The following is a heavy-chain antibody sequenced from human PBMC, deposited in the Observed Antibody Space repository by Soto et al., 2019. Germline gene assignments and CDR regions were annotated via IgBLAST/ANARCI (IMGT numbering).Heavy chain of an antibody. J-gene: IGHJ5*02. CDR3: ERLSTMIVEA. CDR2: IYYSGST. V-gene: IGHV4-39*01. Sequence: SETLSLTCTVSGGSISSSSYYWGWIRQPPGKGLEWIGSIYYSGSTYYNPSLKSRVTISVDTSKNQFSLKLSSVTAADTAVYYCERLSTMIVEAWGQGTLVTVSS. D-gene: IGHD3-22*01. CDR1: GGSISSSSYY.